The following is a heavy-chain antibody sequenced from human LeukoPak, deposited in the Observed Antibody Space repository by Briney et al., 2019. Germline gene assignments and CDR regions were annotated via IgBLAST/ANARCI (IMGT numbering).Heavy chain of an antibody. J-gene: IGHJ3*02. D-gene: IGHD4-17*01. CDR1: GGSISSYY. CDR2: IYYSGST. V-gene: IGHV4-59*01. CDR3: ASAYGDYSDDAFDI. Sequence: SETLSLTCTVSGGSISSYYWSWIRQPPGKGLEWIGYIYYSGSTNYNPSLKSRVTISVDTSKNQFSLKLSSVTAADTAVYYCASAYGDYSDDAFDIWGQGTMVTVSS.